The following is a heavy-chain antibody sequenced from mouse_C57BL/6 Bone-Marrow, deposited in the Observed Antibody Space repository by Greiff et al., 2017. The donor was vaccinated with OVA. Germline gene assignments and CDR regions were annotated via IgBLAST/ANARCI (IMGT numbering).Heavy chain of an antibody. CDR1: GFTFTDYY. D-gene: IGHD2-4*01. CDR3: ARSGDYDGDYFDY. J-gene: IGHJ2*01. CDR2: VYPYNGGT. Sequence: VQLKQSGPVLVKPGPSVKISCKASGFTFTDYYMHWVKQSHGKSLEWIGLVYPYNGGTSYNQKLKGTATLTVDTSSSTAYMELNSLTSEDSSVYYCARSGDYDGDYFDYWGQGTTLTVSS. V-gene: IGHV1-36*01.